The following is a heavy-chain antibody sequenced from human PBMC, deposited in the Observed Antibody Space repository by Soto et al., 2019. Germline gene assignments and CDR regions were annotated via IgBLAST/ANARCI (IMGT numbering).Heavy chain of an antibody. CDR3: AKGRGGSGSLTPRVDF. V-gene: IGHV3-23*01. CDR1: GFTFNTHA. CDR2: ISVGGDTT. D-gene: IGHD3-10*01. Sequence: EVQLLESGGGLVQPGGSLRLSCEASGFTFNTHAMPGVLQAPGKGLEWVSAISVGGDTTSYADAVKARFTVSRHGSKKTLYLQMSSQRAEDTALYYCAKGRGGSGSLTPRVDFWGQGTLVTVSS. J-gene: IGHJ4*02.